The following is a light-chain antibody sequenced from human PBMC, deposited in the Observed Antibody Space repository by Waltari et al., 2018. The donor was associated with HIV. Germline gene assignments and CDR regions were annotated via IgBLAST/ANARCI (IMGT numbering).Light chain of an antibody. V-gene: IGLV1-40*01. CDR1: SSNIGAGYD. CDR2: GNS. J-gene: IGLJ2*01. CDR3: QSYDSSLRLV. Sequence: QSVLTQPPSVSGAPGQRVTISCHGSSSNIGAGYDVPWYQQLPGTAPKLLIYGNSNRPSGVPDRFSGSKSGTSASLAITGLQAEDEADYYCQSYDSSLRLVFGGGTKLTVL.